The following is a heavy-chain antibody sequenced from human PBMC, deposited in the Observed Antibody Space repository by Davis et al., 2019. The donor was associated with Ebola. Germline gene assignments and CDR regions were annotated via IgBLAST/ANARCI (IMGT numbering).Heavy chain of an antibody. CDR2: IIPIFGTA. J-gene: IGHJ4*02. Sequence: SVKVSCKASGGTFSSYAISWVRQAPGQGLEWMGGIIPIFGTANYAQKFQGRVTITADESTSTAYMELSSLRSEDTAVYYCAGRGGDYVWGSYDYWGQGTLVTVSS. CDR1: GGTFSSYA. D-gene: IGHD3-16*01. V-gene: IGHV1-69*13. CDR3: AGRGGDYVWGSYDY.